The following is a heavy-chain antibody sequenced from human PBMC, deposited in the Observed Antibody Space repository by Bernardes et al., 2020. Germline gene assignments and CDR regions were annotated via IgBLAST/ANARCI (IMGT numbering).Heavy chain of an antibody. V-gene: IGHV1-8*01. CDR3: ASPRRVAVAGTQLGVGDAFDI. Sequence: ASVKVSCKASGYTFTSYDINWVRQATGQGLEWMGWMNPNSGNTGYAQKFQGRVTMTRNTSISTAYMELSSLRSEDTAVYYCASPRRVAVAGTQLGVGDAFDIWGQGTMVTVSS. CDR2: MNPNSGNT. CDR1: GYTFTSYD. J-gene: IGHJ3*02. D-gene: IGHD6-19*01.